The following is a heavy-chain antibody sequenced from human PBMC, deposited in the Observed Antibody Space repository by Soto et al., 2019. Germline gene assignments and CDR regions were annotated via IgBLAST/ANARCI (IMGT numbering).Heavy chain of an antibody. J-gene: IGHJ4*02. Sequence: QVQLVQSGAEVKKPGASVKVSCKASGYTFTIYGVSWVRQAPGQGLEWMGWISAYSGNTNYAQKFQDRVTMTTDTSTCTAYMELRSLRSDDAAIYYCASGGSFCSGGNGDHQFDYWGQGTLVTVSS. CDR1: GYTFTIYG. CDR3: ASGGSFCSGGNGDHQFDY. CDR2: ISAYSGNT. D-gene: IGHD2-15*01. V-gene: IGHV1-18*01.